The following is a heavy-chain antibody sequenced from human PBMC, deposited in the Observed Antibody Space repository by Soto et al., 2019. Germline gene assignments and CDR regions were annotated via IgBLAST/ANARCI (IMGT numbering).Heavy chain of an antibody. CDR2: ILYSGSS. CDR3: ARGMYKSGWNLDL. CDR1: GGSVSSATYF. Sequence: SETLSLTCPVSGGSVSSATYFWSWVRHPPGGGLEWIAYILYSGSSMYNPSLKSRVTISLSTSKTQFSLRLTSVTAADTAVYYRARGMYKSGWNLDLWGQGIVVTVSS. J-gene: IGHJ5*02. V-gene: IGHV4-61*01. D-gene: IGHD6-19*01.